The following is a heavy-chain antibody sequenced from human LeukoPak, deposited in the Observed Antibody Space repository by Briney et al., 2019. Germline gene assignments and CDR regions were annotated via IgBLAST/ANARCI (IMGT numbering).Heavy chain of an antibody. CDR1: GFTFSSYH. J-gene: IGHJ4*02. V-gene: IGHV3-21*01. CDR3: AKSTTAMVTLYYFDY. CDR2: ISSSSSYI. D-gene: IGHD5-18*01. Sequence: GGSLRLSCEVSGFTFSSYHMNWVRQAPGKGLEWVSSISSSSSYIYYADSVKGRFTISRDNSKNTLYLQMNSLRAEDTAVYYCAKSTTAMVTLYYFDYWGQGTLVTVSS.